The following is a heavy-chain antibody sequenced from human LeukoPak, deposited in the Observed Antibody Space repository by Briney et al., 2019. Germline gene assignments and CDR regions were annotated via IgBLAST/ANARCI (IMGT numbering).Heavy chain of an antibody. Sequence: ASVKVSCKASGYTFTSYDINWVRQATGQGLEWMGWMNPNSGNTGYAQKLQGRVTVTTDTSTSTAYMELRGLRSDDTAVYYCTRVDEDGFDYWGQGTLVTVSS. CDR1: GYTFTSYD. CDR2: MNPNSGNT. CDR3: TRVDEDGFDY. J-gene: IGHJ4*02. V-gene: IGHV1-8*02.